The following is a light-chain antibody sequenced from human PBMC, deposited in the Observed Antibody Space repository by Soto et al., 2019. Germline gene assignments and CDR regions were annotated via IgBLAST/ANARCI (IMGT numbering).Light chain of an antibody. V-gene: IGKV3-20*01. Sequence: EIVLTQSAGTLSLYPGERATLSCRASQSVSNNYLAWYQQKPGQAPRLLIYGASNRATGIPARFSGSGSGTDFALKISRVEAEDVGVYYCQQYGSSPLFGQGTRLEIK. CDR3: QQYGSSPL. CDR2: GAS. CDR1: QSVSNNY. J-gene: IGKJ5*01.